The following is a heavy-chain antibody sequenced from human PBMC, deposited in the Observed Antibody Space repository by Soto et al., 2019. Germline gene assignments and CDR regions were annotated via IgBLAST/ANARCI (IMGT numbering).Heavy chain of an antibody. CDR3: ARLWWSGPPLDAFDI. D-gene: IGHD3-3*01. V-gene: IGHV3-21*01. J-gene: IGHJ3*02. Sequence: PGGSLRLSCAASGFTFSSYSMNWVRQAPGKGLEWVSSISSSSSYIYYADSVKSRFTISRDNAKNSLYLQMNSLRAEDTAVYYCARLWWSGPPLDAFDIWGQGTMVTVSS. CDR1: GFTFSSYS. CDR2: ISSSSSYI.